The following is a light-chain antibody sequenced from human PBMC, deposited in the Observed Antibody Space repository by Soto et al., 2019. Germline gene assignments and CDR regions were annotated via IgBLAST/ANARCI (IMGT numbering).Light chain of an antibody. V-gene: IGKV1-39*01. CDR2: AAS. Sequence: DIQMTQSPSSLSASVGDRIAITCRASQSISNFLNWYLQIPGKAPKLLIYAASHLQRGVPARFSGSGSGTEFTLTISSLQPEDFAVYYCQQYGSSLGTFGQGTKVEIK. CDR1: QSISNF. CDR3: QQYGSSLGT. J-gene: IGKJ1*01.